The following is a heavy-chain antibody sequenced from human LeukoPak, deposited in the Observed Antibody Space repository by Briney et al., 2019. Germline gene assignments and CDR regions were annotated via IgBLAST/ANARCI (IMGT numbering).Heavy chain of an antibody. J-gene: IGHJ5*02. CDR2: IYYSGST. CDR3: ARHRQTYYYDSSGVNWFDP. Sequence: SETLSLTCTVSGGSISSYYWSWIRQPPGKGLEWFGYIYYSGSTNYNPSLKSRVTISVDTSKNQFSLKLSSVTAADTAVYYCARHRQTYYYDSSGVNWFDPWGQGTLVTVSS. V-gene: IGHV4-59*08. CDR1: GGSISSYY. D-gene: IGHD3-22*01.